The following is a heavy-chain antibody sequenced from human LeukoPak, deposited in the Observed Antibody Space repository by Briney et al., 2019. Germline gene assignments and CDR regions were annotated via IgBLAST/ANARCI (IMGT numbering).Heavy chain of an antibody. CDR1: GASIITTNYY. Sequence: SETLSLTCTVSGASIITTNYYWGWIRQPPGKGLEWIGSISYSGNAYYNPSLRSRLSISMDASKNQFSLKVRSVTAADTAVYYCARNLGQTWGTVTTDLWYFDLWGQGTLVPVSS. CDR2: ISYSGNA. D-gene: IGHD4-11*01. J-gene: IGHJ4*02. V-gene: IGHV4-39*01. CDR3: ARNLGQTWGTVTTDLWYFDL.